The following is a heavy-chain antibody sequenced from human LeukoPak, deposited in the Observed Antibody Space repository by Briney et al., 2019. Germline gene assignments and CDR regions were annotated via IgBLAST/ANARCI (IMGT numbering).Heavy chain of an antibody. CDR2: IIPIFGTA. J-gene: IGHJ5*02. V-gene: IGHV1-69*13. CDR3: ARVAGYCSSTSCLGWFDP. Sequence: SVKVSCKASGGTFSSYAISWVRQAPGQGLEWMGGIIPIFGTANYAQKFPGRVTITADESTSTAYMELSSLRSEDTAVYYCARVAGYCSSTSCLGWFDPWGQGTLVTVSS. D-gene: IGHD2-2*01. CDR1: GGTFSSYA.